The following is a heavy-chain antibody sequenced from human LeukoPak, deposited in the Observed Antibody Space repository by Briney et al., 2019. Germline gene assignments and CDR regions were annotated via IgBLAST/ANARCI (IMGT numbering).Heavy chain of an antibody. V-gene: IGHV3-21*01. CDR3: AREGLAAAGLDY. J-gene: IGHJ4*02. CDR2: ISSSSGYK. Sequence: GGSLRLSCAASGFSFSSYSMNWVRQAPGKGLEWVSSISSSSGYKYYADSVKGRLTISRDNAKNSLYLQMNSLRAEDTAIYYCAREGLAAAGLDYWGQGTLVTVSS. CDR1: GFSFSSYS. D-gene: IGHD6-13*01.